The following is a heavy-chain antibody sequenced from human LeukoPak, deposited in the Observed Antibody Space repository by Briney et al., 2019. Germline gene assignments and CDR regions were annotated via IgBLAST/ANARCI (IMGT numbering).Heavy chain of an antibody. CDR2: IGSSGST. D-gene: IGHD3-10*01. CDR1: GFTFSTYD. CDR3: ANPFYGSGPRGY. V-gene: IGHV3-23*01. Sequence: LPGGSLRLSCAASGFTFSTYDMTWVRQAPGKGLEWVSAIGSSGSTYYADSVKGRFTISRDNSKNTLYPQMNSLRAEDTAIYYCANPFYGSGPRGYWGQGTLVSVSS. J-gene: IGHJ4*02.